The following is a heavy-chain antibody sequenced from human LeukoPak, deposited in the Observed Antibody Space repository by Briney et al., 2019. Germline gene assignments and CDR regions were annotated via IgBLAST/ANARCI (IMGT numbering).Heavy chain of an antibody. CDR1: GFTFRNYW. V-gene: IGHV3-74*01. J-gene: IGHJ6*02. D-gene: IGHD3-10*01. CDR3: ARDYGRSRDYGMDV. CDR2: INSDGSST. Sequence: GGSLRLSCAACGFTFRNYWMHWVRQAPGKGLVWVSRINSDGSSTTYADSVKGRFTISRDNAKNTLYLQMNSLRAEDTAVYYCARDYGRSRDYGMDVWGQGTTVTVSS.